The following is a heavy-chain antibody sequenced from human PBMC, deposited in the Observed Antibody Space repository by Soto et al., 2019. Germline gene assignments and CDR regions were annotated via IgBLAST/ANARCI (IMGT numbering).Heavy chain of an antibody. CDR2: IYYSGST. D-gene: IGHD4-17*01. CDR1: GGSISSHY. Sequence: PSETLSLTCTVSGGSISSHYWSWIRQPPGKGLEWIGYIYYSGSTNYNPSLKSRVTISVDTSKNQFSLKLSSVTAADTAMYYCARGFGHDYGDYEDHNWFDPWGQGTLVTVSS. V-gene: IGHV4-59*11. J-gene: IGHJ5*02. CDR3: ARGFGHDYGDYEDHNWFDP.